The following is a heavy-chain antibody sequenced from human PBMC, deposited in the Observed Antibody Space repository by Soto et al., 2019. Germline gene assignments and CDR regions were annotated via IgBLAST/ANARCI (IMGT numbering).Heavy chain of an antibody. CDR3: ARGATVVLDY. D-gene: IGHD4-17*01. J-gene: IGHJ4*02. Sequence: NPSETLSLACTVSGGSISSYYWSWIRQPPGKGLEWIGYIYYSGSTNYNPSLKSRVTISVDTSKNQFSLKLSSVTAADTAVYYCARGATVVLDYWGQGTLVTVSS. V-gene: IGHV4-59*01. CDR1: GGSISSYY. CDR2: IYYSGST.